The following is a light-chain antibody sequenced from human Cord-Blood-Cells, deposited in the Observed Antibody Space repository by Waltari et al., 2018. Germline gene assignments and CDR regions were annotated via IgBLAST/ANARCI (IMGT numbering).Light chain of an antibody. CDR3: QQSYGTPMYT. CDR2: AAS. CDR1: QSISSY. V-gene: IGKV1-39*01. J-gene: IGKJ2*01. Sequence: DIQMTQSPSSPSASVGDRVTITCRASQSISSYLNWYQQKPGKAPNLLIYAASSLQSGVPSRFSGSRSGTDVTLTISSLQPEDVSTYYCQQSYGTPMYTFGQGTKLEIK.